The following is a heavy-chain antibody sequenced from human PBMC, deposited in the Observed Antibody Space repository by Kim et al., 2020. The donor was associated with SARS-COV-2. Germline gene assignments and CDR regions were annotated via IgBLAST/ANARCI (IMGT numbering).Heavy chain of an antibody. V-gene: IGHV3-21*06. Sequence: GGSLRLSCAASGFTFSGYNMNWVRQAPGKGLEWVSHISTRSDFIYYADSLKGRFTISRDNTKNVLYLHMKSVRPEDTAVYYCARGRGVNRWKDAFEVWGQGTLVTVSS. D-gene: IGHD1-1*01. CDR1: GFTFSGYN. J-gene: IGHJ3*01. CDR3: ARGRGVNRWKDAFEV. CDR2: ISTRSDFI.